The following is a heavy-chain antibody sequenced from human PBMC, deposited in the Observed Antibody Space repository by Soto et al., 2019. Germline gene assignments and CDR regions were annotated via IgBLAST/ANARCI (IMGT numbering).Heavy chain of an antibody. V-gene: IGHV1-18*01. D-gene: IGHD3-9*01. CDR2: ISAYNYNT. Sequence: ASVKVSCKASGYTFTSYGISWVRQAPGQGLEWMGWISAYNYNTNYAQKLQGRVTMTTDTFTSTAYMEVRSLRSDDTAVYYCARSGWRNFYYGMDVWGQGTTVTVSS. CDR1: GYTFTSYG. CDR3: ARSGWRNFYYGMDV. J-gene: IGHJ6*02.